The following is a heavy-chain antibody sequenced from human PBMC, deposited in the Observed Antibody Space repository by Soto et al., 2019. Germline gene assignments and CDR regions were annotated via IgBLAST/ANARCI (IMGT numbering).Heavy chain of an antibody. CDR2: IIPIFGTA. CDR3: AGNPGTLSYYYYGMDV. D-gene: IGHD1-1*01. V-gene: IGHV1-69*13. J-gene: IGHJ6*02. Sequence: SVKVSCKASGGTFSSYAISWVRQAPGQGLEWMGGIIPIFGTANYAQKFQGRVTITADESTSTAYMELSSLRSEDTAVYYCAGNPGTLSYYYYGMDVWGQGTTVTVSS. CDR1: GGTFSSYA.